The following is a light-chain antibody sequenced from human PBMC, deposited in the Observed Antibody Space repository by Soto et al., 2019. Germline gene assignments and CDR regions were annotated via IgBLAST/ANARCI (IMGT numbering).Light chain of an antibody. CDR3: QSYDSSLSGSNV. J-gene: IGLJ1*01. CDR1: SSNIGAGYD. V-gene: IGLV1-40*01. Sequence: QLVLTQPPSVSGAPGQRATISCTGSSSNIGAGYDVHWYQQLPGTAPKLLIYGNNNRPSGVPDRFSGSKSGTSASLAITGLQAEDEADYYCQSYDSSLSGSNVFGTGTKLTVL. CDR2: GNN.